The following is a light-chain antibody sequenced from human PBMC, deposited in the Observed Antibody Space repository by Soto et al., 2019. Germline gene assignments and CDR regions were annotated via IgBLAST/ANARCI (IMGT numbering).Light chain of an antibody. V-gene: IGKV3-20*01. CDR2: GAS. CDR3: QQYGSSPPYP. CDR1: QSVSSSY. Sequence: EIVLTQSPGTLSLSPGERATLSCRASQSVSSSYLAWYQQKPGQAPRLLIYGASSRATGIPDRVSGRGSGPDFTLTISRLEPEDSAVYYCQQYGSSPPYPFGQGTKLQIK. J-gene: IGKJ2*01.